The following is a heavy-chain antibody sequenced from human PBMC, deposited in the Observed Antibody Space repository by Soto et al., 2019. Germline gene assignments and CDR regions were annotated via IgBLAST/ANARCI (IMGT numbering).Heavy chain of an antibody. J-gene: IGHJ5*02. CDR2: ISAYNGNT. Sequence: GASVKVSCKASGYTFTSYGISCVRQAPGQGLEWMGWISAYNGNTNYAQKLQGRVTMTTDTSTSTAYMELRSLRSDDTAVYYCARGRVGYDYIWGSPRPNNWFDPWGQGTLVTVSS. D-gene: IGHD3-16*01. CDR1: GYTFTSYG. V-gene: IGHV1-18*01. CDR3: ARGRVGYDYIWGSPRPNNWFDP.